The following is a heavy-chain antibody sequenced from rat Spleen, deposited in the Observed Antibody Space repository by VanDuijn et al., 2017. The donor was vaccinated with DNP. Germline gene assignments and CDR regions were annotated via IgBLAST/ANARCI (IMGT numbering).Heavy chain of an antibody. CDR3: ARWVWYFDY. D-gene: IGHD1-7*01. CDR1: GYSITSSYR. CDR2: INSAGST. J-gene: IGHJ2*01. V-gene: IGHV3-3*01. Sequence: EVQLQESGPGLVKPSQSLSLTCSVTGYSITSSYRWNWIRKFPGNKLEWMGYINSAGSTHYNPSLKSRISITRDTSKNQFFLQLNSVTTEDTATYYCARWVWYFDYWGQGIIVTVSS.